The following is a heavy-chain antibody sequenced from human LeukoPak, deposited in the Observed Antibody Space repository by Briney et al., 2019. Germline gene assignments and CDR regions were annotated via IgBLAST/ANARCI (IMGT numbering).Heavy chain of an antibody. CDR1: GGSISSGGYS. CDR3: ARFRGYSYYFDY. V-gene: IGHV4-30-2*01. J-gene: IGHJ4*02. Sequence: SETLSLTCAVSGGSISSGGYSWSGIRQPPGKGLEWIGYIYHSGSTYYNPSLKSRVTISVDRSKNQFSLKLSSVTAADTAVYYCARFRGYSYYFDYWGQGTLVTVSS. D-gene: IGHD3-22*01. CDR2: IYHSGST.